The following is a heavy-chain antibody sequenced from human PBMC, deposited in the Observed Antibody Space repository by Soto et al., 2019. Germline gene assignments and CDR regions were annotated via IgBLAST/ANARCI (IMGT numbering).Heavy chain of an antibody. V-gene: IGHV4-59*01. D-gene: IGHD2-15*01. CDR1: GGSIRNVY. J-gene: IGHJ4*01. Sequence: SETLSLTCTVSGGSIRNVYWSWIRQAPGKGLEWIGFIFHSGNAKYNPSLKSRVTISVDTSKNQFSLSLDSVTAADTAVYVCARAHAPTLPFDSWGQGTLVT. CDR2: IFHSGNA. CDR3: ARAHAPTLPFDS.